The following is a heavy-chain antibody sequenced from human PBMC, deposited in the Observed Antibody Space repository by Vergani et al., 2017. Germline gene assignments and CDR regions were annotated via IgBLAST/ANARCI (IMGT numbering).Heavy chain of an antibody. CDR1: GGSINSHNYY. Sequence: QVQLQESGPGLVKPSQTLSLTCTVSGGSINSHNYYWGWIRQPPGKGLEWIGSIYYSGSTYYNPSLKSRVTISVDTSKNQFSLKLSSVTAADTAVYYCARHLAYCGGDCYPYYYGMDVWGQGTTVTVSS. CDR3: ARHLAYCGGDCYPYYYGMDV. CDR2: IYYSGST. D-gene: IGHD2-21*02. V-gene: IGHV4-39*01. J-gene: IGHJ6*02.